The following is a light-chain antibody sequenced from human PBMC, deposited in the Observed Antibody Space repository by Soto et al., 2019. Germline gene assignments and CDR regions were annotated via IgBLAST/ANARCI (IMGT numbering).Light chain of an antibody. Sequence: EIVLTPSPGTLSLSPGERATLSCRASQSVSNNYLAWFQQKPGQAPRLLIYGASSRAPGIPARFSGGGSGTEFTLTISSLQSEDFAVYYCQQYNNWPQTFGQGTKVDIK. CDR3: QQYNNWPQT. CDR1: QSVSNN. V-gene: IGKV3D-15*01. J-gene: IGKJ1*01. CDR2: GAS.